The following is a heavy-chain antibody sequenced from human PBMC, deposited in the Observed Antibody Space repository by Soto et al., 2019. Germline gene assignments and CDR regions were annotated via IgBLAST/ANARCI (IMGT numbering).Heavy chain of an antibody. D-gene: IGHD3-10*01. CDR2: LNRVGGQI. J-gene: IGHJ4*02. CDR3: ARDPAFGALDY. Sequence: PGGSLRLSCEASGFAFSAYWMAWVRLAPGRGLEWVAILNRVGGQISYVDSVKGRFTISRDNTEYSLYLQMNSLRVEDTAVYYCARDPAFGALDYWGQGTPVTVSS. CDR1: GFAFSAYW. V-gene: IGHV3-7*01.